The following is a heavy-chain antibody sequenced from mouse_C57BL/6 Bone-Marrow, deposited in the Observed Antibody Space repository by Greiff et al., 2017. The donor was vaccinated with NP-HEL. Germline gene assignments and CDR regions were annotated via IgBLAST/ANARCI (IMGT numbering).Heavy chain of an antibody. Sequence: EVKLMESGAELVRPGASVKLSCTASGFNIKDDYMHWVKQRPEQGLEWIGWIDPENGDTDYAPKFQGKATFTVDTSSNTAYLQLSSLTSEDTAVYYCTTKKYYGSSAAWFAYWGQGTLVTVSA. D-gene: IGHD1-1*01. CDR3: TTKKYYGSSAAWFAY. J-gene: IGHJ3*01. CDR2: IDPENGDT. V-gene: IGHV14-4*01. CDR1: GFNIKDDY.